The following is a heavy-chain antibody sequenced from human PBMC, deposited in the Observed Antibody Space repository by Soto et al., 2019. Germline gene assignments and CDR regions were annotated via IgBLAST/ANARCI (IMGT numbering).Heavy chain of an antibody. CDR1: GGSFSGYY. V-gene: IGHV4-34*01. D-gene: IGHD1-1*01. CDR3: AREAELETTRVDP. J-gene: IGHJ5*02. Sequence: KPSETLSLTCAVYGGSFSGYYWSWIRQPPGKGLEWIGEINHSGSTNYNPSLKSRVTISVDTSKNQFSLKLSSVTAADTAVYYCAREAELETTRVDPWGQGTLVTVSS. CDR2: INHSGST.